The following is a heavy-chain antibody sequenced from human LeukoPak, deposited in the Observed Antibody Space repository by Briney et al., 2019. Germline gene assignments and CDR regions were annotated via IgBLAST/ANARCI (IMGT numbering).Heavy chain of an antibody. J-gene: IGHJ4*02. D-gene: IGHD6-13*01. Sequence: GSLRLSCTASGFTFGDYAMSWFRQAPGKGLEWVGFIRSKAYGGTTEYAASVKGRFTISRDDSKSIAYLQMNSLKTEDTAVYYCTRDRGPRIAAAGDLFDYWGQGTLVTVSS. CDR3: TRDRGPRIAAAGDLFDY. V-gene: IGHV3-49*03. CDR2: IRSKAYGGTT. CDR1: GFTFGDYA.